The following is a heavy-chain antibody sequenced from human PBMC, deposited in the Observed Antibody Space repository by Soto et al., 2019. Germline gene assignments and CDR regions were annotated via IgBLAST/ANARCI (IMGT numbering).Heavy chain of an antibody. D-gene: IGHD1-26*01. CDR2: VKSKSDGATT. CDR1: GVTFSNVW. Sequence: GGSLRLSCAASGVTFSNVWMSWVRQAPGKGLEWVGRVKSKSDGATTDYAAPVKGGFTVSRDDSQNTLSLQMDSLKSEDTAVYFCTTAAGGMWGADYWGQGTPVTVSS. J-gene: IGHJ4*02. CDR3: TTAAGGMWGADY. V-gene: IGHV3-15*01.